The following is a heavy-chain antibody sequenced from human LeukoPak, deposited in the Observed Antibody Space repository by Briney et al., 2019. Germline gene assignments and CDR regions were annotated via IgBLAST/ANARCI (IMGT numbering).Heavy chain of an antibody. Sequence: SETLSLTCTVSGGSISSGGYYWSWIRQHPGKGLEWIGYIYYSENTNYNPSLKSRVTISVDTPKNQFSLKLNSVTAADTAVYYCANGVRGVIIDYWGQGTLVTVS. V-gene: IGHV4-61*08. CDR1: GGSISSGGYY. CDR3: ANGVRGVIIDY. D-gene: IGHD3-10*01. CDR2: IYYSENT. J-gene: IGHJ4*02.